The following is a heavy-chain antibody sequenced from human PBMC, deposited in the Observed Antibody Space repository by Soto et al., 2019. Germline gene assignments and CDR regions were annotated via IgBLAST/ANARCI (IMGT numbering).Heavy chain of an antibody. Sequence: EVQLVESGGGLVQPGGSLRLSCAASGFTFSGSPMHWVRQTSGKGLEWVGRVRTTVNSYATAYAASVKGRFIISRDDSKNMAYLQMDSLKSEDTAVYYCIRGFSDYSDFWGLGTLVTVSS. CDR1: GFTFSGSP. J-gene: IGHJ4*02. D-gene: IGHD3-10*01. CDR3: IRGFSDYSDF. V-gene: IGHV3-73*02. CDR2: VRTTVNSYAT.